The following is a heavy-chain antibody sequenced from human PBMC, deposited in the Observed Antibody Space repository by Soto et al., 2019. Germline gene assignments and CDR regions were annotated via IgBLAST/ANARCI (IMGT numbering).Heavy chain of an antibody. V-gene: IGHV3-30*18. D-gene: IGHD4-17*01. CDR3: AKDLLLTTITTVGD. CDR1: GFIFSTYG. CDR2: ISYDGNNK. Sequence: QVQLVESGGGVVQPGRSLRLYCAASGFIFSTYGMHWVRQAPGKGLEWLSVISYDGNNKYYADSVKGRFTISRDNSKNTLWLQMDSLTTEDTAVYYCAKDLLLTTITTVGDWGQGTLVTVSS. J-gene: IGHJ4*02.